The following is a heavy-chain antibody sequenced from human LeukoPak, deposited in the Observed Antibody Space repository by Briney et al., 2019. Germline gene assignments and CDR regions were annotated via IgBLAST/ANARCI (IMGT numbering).Heavy chain of an antibody. D-gene: IGHD3-22*01. J-gene: IGHJ3*01. Sequence: PGGSLRLSCAASGFTFSSYEMNWVRQAPGKGLEWVSYISSSGSTIYYADSVKGRFTISRDNAKNSLYLQMNSLRVEDTAVYYCARNYDSSGYHAAFDVWGQGTMVTVSS. CDR3: ARNYDSSGYHAAFDV. CDR2: ISSSGSTI. V-gene: IGHV3-48*03. CDR1: GFTFSSYE.